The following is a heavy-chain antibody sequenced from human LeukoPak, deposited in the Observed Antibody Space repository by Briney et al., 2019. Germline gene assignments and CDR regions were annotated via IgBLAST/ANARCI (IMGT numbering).Heavy chain of an antibody. Sequence: ASVKVSCKASGYTFTSYYMHWVRQAPGQGLEWMGIINPSGGSTSYAQKFQGRVTMTRDTSTSTVYMELSSLRSEDTAVCYCARARDQLLWFGELLSYYYYGMDVWGQGTTVTVSS. V-gene: IGHV1-46*01. CDR1: GYTFTSYY. D-gene: IGHD3-10*01. J-gene: IGHJ6*02. CDR2: INPSGGST. CDR3: ARARDQLLWFGELLSYYYYGMDV.